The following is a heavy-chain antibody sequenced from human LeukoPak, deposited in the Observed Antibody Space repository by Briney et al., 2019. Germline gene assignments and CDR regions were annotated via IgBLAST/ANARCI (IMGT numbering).Heavy chain of an antibody. CDR2: IYYSGST. Sequence: PSETLSLTCTVSGGSISSSSYYWGWIRQPPGKGLEWIGYIYYSGSTNYNPSLKSRVTISVDTSKNQFSMKLSSVTAADTAVYYCARVGRSPDAFDIWGQGTMVTVSS. CDR3: ARVGRSPDAFDI. D-gene: IGHD1-26*01. J-gene: IGHJ3*02. V-gene: IGHV4-61*05. CDR1: GGSISSSSYY.